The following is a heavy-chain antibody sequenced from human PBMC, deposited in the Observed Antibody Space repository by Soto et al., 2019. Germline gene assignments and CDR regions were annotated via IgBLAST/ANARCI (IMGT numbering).Heavy chain of an antibody. CDR3: ARHAWPHSDASSGHRDAFDI. CDR1: GESFSGYI. J-gene: IGHJ3*02. Sequence: SETLSLTCAVYGESFSGYIWPWIRQTPGKGLQWIGQINHSGSASYNPSLKSRVTISVHTSNSQFSLELSSVTAADTAVYYCARHAWPHSDASSGHRDAFDIWGLGSMVTVSS. V-gene: IGHV4-34*01. CDR2: INHSGSA. D-gene: IGHD3-22*01.